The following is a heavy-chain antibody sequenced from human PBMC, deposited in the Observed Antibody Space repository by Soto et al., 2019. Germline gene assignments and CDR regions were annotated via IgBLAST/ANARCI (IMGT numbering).Heavy chain of an antibody. CDR1: GGSINSGGYC. CDR3: SRGILV. V-gene: IGHV4-31*03. Sequence: QVQLQESGPGLVKPSQTLSLTCTVSGGSINSGGYCWSWIRQHPGQGLDWIGCCSYGGSTSYNPSLKSRVTLSVDTSKNQFSLKLTSVTAAGTAVYYCSRGILVWGQGALITVSS. J-gene: IGHJ4*02. D-gene: IGHD5-18*01. CDR2: CSYGGST.